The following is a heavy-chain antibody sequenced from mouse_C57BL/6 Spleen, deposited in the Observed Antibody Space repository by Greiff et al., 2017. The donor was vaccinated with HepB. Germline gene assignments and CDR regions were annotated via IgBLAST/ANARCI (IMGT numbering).Heavy chain of an antibody. J-gene: IGHJ4*01. CDR1: GYTFTSYW. CDR2: IDPSDSYT. D-gene: IGHD1-1*01. CDR3: ARYYYGSSSMDY. V-gene: IGHV1-69*01. Sequence: VQLQQPGAELVMPGASVKLSCKASGYTFTSYWMHWVKQRPGQGLEWIGEIDPSDSYTNYNQKFKGKSTLTVDKSSSTAYMQLSSLTSEDSAVYYCARYYYGSSSMDYWGQGTSVTVSS.